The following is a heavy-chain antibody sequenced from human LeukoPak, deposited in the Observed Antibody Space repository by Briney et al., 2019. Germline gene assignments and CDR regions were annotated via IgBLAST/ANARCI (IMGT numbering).Heavy chain of an antibody. V-gene: IGHV3-73*01. D-gene: IGHD6-6*01. CDR3: TTLFIEYSSSSDY. CDR2: IRSKANSYAT. CDR1: GFTFSGSA. Sequence: GGSLRLSCAASGFTFSGSAMHWVRQASGKGLEWVGRIRSKANSYATAYAASVKGRFTISRDDSKNTAYLQMNSLKTEDTAVYYCTTLFIEYSSSSDYWGQGTLVTVSS. J-gene: IGHJ4*02.